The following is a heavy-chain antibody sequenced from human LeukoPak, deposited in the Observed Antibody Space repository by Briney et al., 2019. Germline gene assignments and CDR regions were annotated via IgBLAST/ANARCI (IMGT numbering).Heavy chain of an antibody. CDR2: IKQDGSEK. CDR1: GFTFSSYW. D-gene: IGHD6-19*01. CDR3: AKGSKAVLFTRDHYMDV. Sequence: GGSLRLSCAASGFTFSSYWMSWVRQAPGKGLEWVANIKQDGSEKYYVDSVKGRFTISRDNAKNSLYLQMNSLRAEDTAVYYCAKGSKAVLFTRDHYMDVWGKGTTVTISS. V-gene: IGHV3-7*01. J-gene: IGHJ6*03.